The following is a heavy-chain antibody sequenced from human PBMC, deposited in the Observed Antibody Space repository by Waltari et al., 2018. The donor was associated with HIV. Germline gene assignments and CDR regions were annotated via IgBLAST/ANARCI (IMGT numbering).Heavy chain of an antibody. CDR3: ARAVSGGHGSSWRDP. D-gene: IGHD2-15*01. J-gene: IGHJ5*02. Sequence: QVQLQESGPGLVKPSETLSLTCAVSAGSISSYNWWSWVRQPPGKGLEWIGEMYHSGSTNYKSALKSPVTISVDKSKTQFALKLNSVTAADTAIHYCARAVSGGHGSSWRDPWGQGILVTVSS. CDR2: MYHSGST. CDR1: AGSISSYNW. V-gene: IGHV4-4*02.